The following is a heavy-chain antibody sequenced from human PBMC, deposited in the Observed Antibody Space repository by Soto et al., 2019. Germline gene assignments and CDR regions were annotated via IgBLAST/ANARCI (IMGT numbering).Heavy chain of an antibody. Sequence: ASVKVSCKASGYTFTSYDINWVRQATGQGLEWMGWMNPNSGNTGYAQKFQGRVTMTRNTSISTAYMELSSMRSEDTAVYYCARGQERIAGYGGDYGMDVWGQGTTATVSS. J-gene: IGHJ6*02. CDR2: MNPNSGNT. CDR3: ARGQERIAGYGGDYGMDV. V-gene: IGHV1-8*01. D-gene: IGHD1-1*01. CDR1: GYTFTSYD.